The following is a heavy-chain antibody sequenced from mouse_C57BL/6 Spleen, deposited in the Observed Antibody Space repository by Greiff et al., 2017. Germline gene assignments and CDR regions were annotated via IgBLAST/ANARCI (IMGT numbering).Heavy chain of an antibody. CDR1: GYTFTSYG. V-gene: IGHV1-81*01. CDR3: ARITTVVATRGYAMDY. CDR2: IYPRSGNT. J-gene: IGHJ4*01. D-gene: IGHD1-1*01. Sequence: QVQLKESGAELARPGASVKLSCKASGYTFTSYGISWVKQRTGQGLEWIGEIYPRSGNTYYNEKFKGKATLTADKSSSTAYMELRSLTSEDSAVYFCARITTVVATRGYAMDYWGQGTSVTVSS.